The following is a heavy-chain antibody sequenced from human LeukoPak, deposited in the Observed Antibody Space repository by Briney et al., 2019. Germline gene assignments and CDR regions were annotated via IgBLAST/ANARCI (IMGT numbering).Heavy chain of an antibody. CDR3: ARGGEYSSSSGGDY. J-gene: IGHJ4*02. CDR2: IIPIFGTA. V-gene: IGHV1-69*05. D-gene: IGHD6-6*01. CDR1: GGTFSSYA. Sequence: SVKVSCKASGGTFSSYAISWVRQAPGQGLEWMGRIIPIFGTANYAQKFQGRVTITTDESTSTAYMELRSLRSDDTAVYYCARGGEYSSSSGGDYWGQGTLVTVSS.